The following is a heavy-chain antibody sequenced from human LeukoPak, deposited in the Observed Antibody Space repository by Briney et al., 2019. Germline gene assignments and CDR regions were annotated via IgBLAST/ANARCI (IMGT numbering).Heavy chain of an antibody. V-gene: IGHV1-18*01. CDR3: ASPSPGYQLLLLDAFDI. J-gene: IGHJ3*02. Sequence: ASVKVSCEASGYTFTSYGISWVRQAPGQGLEWMGWISAYNGNTNYAQKFQGRVTITADKSTSTAYMELSSLRSEDTAVYYCASPSPGYQLLLLDAFDIWGQGTMVTVSS. D-gene: IGHD2-2*01. CDR2: ISAYNGNT. CDR1: GYTFTSYG.